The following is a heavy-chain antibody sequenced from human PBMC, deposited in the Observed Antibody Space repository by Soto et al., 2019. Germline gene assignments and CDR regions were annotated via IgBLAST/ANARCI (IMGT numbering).Heavy chain of an antibody. CDR3: ARGLVVPAGIRYYYYGMDV. J-gene: IGHJ6*02. Sequence: SVKVSCKASGGTFSNYAISWVRQAPGQGLEWMGGIIPIFNTANYAQKFQGRVTITADKSTSTAYMELSSLRSEDTAVYYRARGLVVPAGIRYYYYGMDVWGQGTTVTVSS. CDR2: IIPIFNTA. CDR1: GGTFSNYA. D-gene: IGHD2-2*01. V-gene: IGHV1-69*06.